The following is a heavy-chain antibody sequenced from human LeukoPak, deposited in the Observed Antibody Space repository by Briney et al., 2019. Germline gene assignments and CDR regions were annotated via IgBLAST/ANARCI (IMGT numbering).Heavy chain of an antibody. Sequence: PSGTLSLACTVSGGSISSSSYYWGWIRQPAGKGLEWIGRIYTSGSTNYNPSLKSRVTMSVDTSKNQFSLKLSSVTAADTAVYYCARGPGGSGSYYSFDYWGQGTLVTISS. CDR2: IYTSGST. V-gene: IGHV4-61*02. J-gene: IGHJ4*02. CDR1: GGSISSSSYY. D-gene: IGHD3-10*01. CDR3: ARGPGGSGSYYSFDY.